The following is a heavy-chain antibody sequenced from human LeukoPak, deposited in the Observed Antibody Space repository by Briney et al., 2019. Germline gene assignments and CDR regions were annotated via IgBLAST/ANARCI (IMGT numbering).Heavy chain of an antibody. CDR1: GYTFSNYG. D-gene: IGHD6-13*01. CDR3: ARARFSSRNRDGYLDS. CDR2: ISGINTNT. V-gene: IGHV1-18*01. J-gene: IGHJ4*02. Sequence: ASVKVSCKASGYTFSNYGIHWVRQAPGHGLEWMGWISGINTNTNYAQKVQGRVIMTADTSTATAYMELRSLRSDDTAVYYCARARFSSRNRDGYLDSWGEGTLVTVSS.